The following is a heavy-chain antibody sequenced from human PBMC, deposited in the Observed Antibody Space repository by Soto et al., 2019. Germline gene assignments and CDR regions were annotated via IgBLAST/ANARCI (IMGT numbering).Heavy chain of an antibody. D-gene: IGHD3-22*01. Sequence: PSETLSLTCAVYGGSFSGYYWSWIRQPPGKGLEWIGEINHSGSTNYNPSLKSRVTISVDTSKNQFSLKLSSVTAADTAVYYCAREDYYDSSGSRTRDAFDIWGQGTMLTVSS. V-gene: IGHV4-34*01. J-gene: IGHJ3*02. CDR2: INHSGST. CDR3: AREDYYDSSGSRTRDAFDI. CDR1: GGSFSGYY.